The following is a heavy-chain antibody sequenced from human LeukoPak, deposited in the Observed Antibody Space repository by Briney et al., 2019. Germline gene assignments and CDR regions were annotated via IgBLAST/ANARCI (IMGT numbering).Heavy chain of an antibody. CDR3: ARVPGIAVAGTGEEYFQH. CDR1: GYTFTGYY. V-gene: IGHV1-2*02. CDR2: INPNSGGT. D-gene: IGHD6-19*01. Sequence: ASVTVSCKASGYTFTGYYMHWVRQAPGQGLEWMGWINPNSGGTNYAQKFQGRVTMTRDTSISTAYMELSRLRSDDTAVYYCARVPGIAVAGTGEEYFQHWGQGTLVTVSS. J-gene: IGHJ1*01.